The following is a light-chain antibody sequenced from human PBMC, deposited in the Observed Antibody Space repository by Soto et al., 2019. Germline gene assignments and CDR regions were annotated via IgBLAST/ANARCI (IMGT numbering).Light chain of an antibody. V-gene: IGLV1-40*01. CDR3: QSYDTSLSGSEV. CDR1: SSNIGAGHD. Sequence: QSVLTQPPSVSGAPGQRVTISCTGSSSNIGAGHDVHWYQHLPGTAPKLLIYGNGNRPSGIPDRFSASKSGTSASLAITGLQAEDEAEYYCQSYDTSLSGSEVFGTGTKVTVL. CDR2: GNG. J-gene: IGLJ1*01.